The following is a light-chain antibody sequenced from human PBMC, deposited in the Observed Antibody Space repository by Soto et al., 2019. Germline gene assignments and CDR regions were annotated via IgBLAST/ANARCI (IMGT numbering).Light chain of an antibody. CDR2: GAS. Sequence: DIQMTQYASSLSASVGDRITITCRASQSISSHLNWYQQKQGKAPKLLIYGASSLESGVPSRFSGSGSGTDYTLTISSLQPAEYATYYCQQSDSTPTFGGGTKVEIK. CDR3: QQSDSTPT. J-gene: IGKJ4*01. V-gene: IGKV1-39*01. CDR1: QSISSH.